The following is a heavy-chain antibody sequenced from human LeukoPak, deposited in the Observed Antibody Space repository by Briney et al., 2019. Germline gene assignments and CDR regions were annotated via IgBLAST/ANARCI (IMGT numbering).Heavy chain of an antibody. V-gene: IGHV3-23*01. CDR2: ISGSGAYT. CDR1: GFTFSRYS. Sequence: PGGSRRLSCAASGFTFSRYSMHWVRQAPGKGLEWVSTISGSGAYTYYAGSVKGRFTISRDSSKNTLYLQMNSLRAEDTALYYCVTNWSLDYWGQGTLVTVSS. J-gene: IGHJ4*02. D-gene: IGHD3-9*01. CDR3: VTNWSLDY.